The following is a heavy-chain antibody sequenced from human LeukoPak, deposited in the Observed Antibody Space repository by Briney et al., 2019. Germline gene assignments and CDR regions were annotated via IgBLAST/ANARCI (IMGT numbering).Heavy chain of an antibody. Sequence: PGGSLRLSCAASGFTFSDYSMNWVRQAPGKGLQWVSSISSRSAYIYDADSVKGRFTISRDNAKNSLYLQMTSLRAEDTAVYYCARVGRVGNSYGYIDLWGQGTLVTVSS. CDR2: ISSRSAYI. CDR3: ARVGRVGNSYGYIDL. D-gene: IGHD5-18*01. CDR1: GFTFSDYS. V-gene: IGHV3-21*01. J-gene: IGHJ4*02.